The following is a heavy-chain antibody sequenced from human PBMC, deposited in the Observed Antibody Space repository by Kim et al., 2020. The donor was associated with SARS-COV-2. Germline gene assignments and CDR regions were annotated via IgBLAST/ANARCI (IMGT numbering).Heavy chain of an antibody. D-gene: IGHD6-13*01. J-gene: IGHJ6*03. Sequence: SETLSLTCTVSGGSISSYYWSWIRQPPGKGLEWIGYIYYSGSTNYNPSLKSRVTISVDTSKNQFSLKLSSVTAADTAVYYCAGAAAHYYYYMDVWGKGTTVTVSS. CDR2: IYYSGST. CDR1: GGSISSYY. V-gene: IGHV4-59*01. CDR3: AGAAAHYYYYMDV.